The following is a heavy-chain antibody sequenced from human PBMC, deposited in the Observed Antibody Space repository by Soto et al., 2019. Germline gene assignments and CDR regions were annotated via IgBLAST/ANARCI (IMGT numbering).Heavy chain of an antibody. J-gene: IGHJ4*02. CDR1: GYTCTSYD. CDR3: ARGLFQETAPAVDY. D-gene: IGHD1-1*01. Sequence: GSLKVSCKASGYTCTSYDINWVRQATGQGLEWMGWMNPNSGNKGDAQTFQGRVTMTRNTPITTAYMPLTSLRSEATAVYYCARGLFQETAPAVDYWGQGTLVTVSS. V-gene: IGHV1-8*01. CDR2: MNPNSGNK.